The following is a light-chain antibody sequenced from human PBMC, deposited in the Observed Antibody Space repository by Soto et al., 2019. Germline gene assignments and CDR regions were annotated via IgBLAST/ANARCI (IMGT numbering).Light chain of an antibody. CDR3: QHYGA. J-gene: IGKJ1*01. Sequence: EIVMTQSPGTLSVSPGERATLSCGASQSVSSNLAWYQQKPGQAPRLLIYDTSTRATGIPARFSGSGSGTEFTLTISSLQSEDFAVYYCQHYGAFGQGTKVDIK. V-gene: IGKV3D-15*01. CDR2: DTS. CDR1: QSVSSN.